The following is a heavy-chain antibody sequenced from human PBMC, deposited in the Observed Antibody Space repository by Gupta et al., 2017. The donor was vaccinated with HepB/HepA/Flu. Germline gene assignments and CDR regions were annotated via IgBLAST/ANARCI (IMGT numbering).Heavy chain of an antibody. J-gene: IGHJ4*02. D-gene: IGHD3-9*01. CDR1: GFTFSSYE. CDR2: ISSSGSTI. CDR3: ARDILTGYAY. Sequence: EVRLVESGGGLVQPGGSLRLSCAASGFTFSSYEMNWVRQAPGKGLEWVSYISSSGSTIYYADSVKGRFTISRDNAKNSLYLQMNSLRAEDTAVYYCARDILTGYAYWGQGTLVTVSS. V-gene: IGHV3-48*03.